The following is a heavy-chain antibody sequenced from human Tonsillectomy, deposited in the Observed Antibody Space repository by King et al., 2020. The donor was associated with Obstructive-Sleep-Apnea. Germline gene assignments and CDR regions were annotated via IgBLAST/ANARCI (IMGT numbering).Heavy chain of an antibody. CDR3: ARVGVDYDILTAHNRHRDWFGP. D-gene: IGHD3-9*01. V-gene: IGHV4-59*01. CDR2: SDYSGSA. Sequence: QLQESGPGLVKPSETLSLTCTVSGGSISNFCWSWIRQPPGKRLEGIGYSDYSGSANYNPSPQSRGTISLDTSKIQFSLKLGSVSAADTAVYYCARVGVDYDILTAHNRHRDWFGPWGQGTLVTVSS. J-gene: IGHJ5*02. CDR1: GGSISNFC.